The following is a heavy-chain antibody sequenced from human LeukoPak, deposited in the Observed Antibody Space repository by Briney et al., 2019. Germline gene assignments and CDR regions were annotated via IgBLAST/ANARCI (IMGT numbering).Heavy chain of an antibody. CDR3: ARNGDYGSGSPPLNY. V-gene: IGHV4-34*01. CDR2: INHSGST. J-gene: IGHJ4*02. Sequence: SETLSLTCAVYGGSFSGYYWSWIRQPPGEGLEWIGEINHSGSTNYNPSLKSRVTISVDTSKNQFSLKLSSVTAADTAVYYCARNGDYGSGSPPLNYWGQGTLVTVSS. D-gene: IGHD3-10*01. CDR1: GGSFSGYY.